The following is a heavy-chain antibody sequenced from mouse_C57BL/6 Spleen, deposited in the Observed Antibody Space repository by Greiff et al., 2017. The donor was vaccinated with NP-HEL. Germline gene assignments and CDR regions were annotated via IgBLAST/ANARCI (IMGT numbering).Heavy chain of an antibody. CDR2: INYDGSST. CDR1: GFTFSDYY. J-gene: IGHJ4*01. CDR3: ARAIYYGNSNAMDY. V-gene: IGHV5-16*01. D-gene: IGHD2-1*01. Sequence: VQLKESEGGLVQPGSSMKLSCTASGFTFSDYYMAWVRQVPEKGLEWVANINYDGSSTYYLDSLKSRFIISRDNAKNILYLQMSSLKSEDTATYYCARAIYYGNSNAMDYWGQGTSVTVSS.